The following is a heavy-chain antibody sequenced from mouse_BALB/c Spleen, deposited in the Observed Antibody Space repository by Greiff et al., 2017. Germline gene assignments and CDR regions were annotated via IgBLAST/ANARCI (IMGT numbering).Heavy chain of an antibody. J-gene: IGHJ2*01. V-gene: IGHV3-6*02. CDR1: GYSITRGYY. Sequence: EVKVEESGPGLVTPSQSLSLTCSVTGYSITRGYYWTWIRQFPGNKLEWMGYISYAGSNNYNPSLKNRSSITRDTSKNQFFLKLNSVTTEDTATYYCARDKRIYDGYRFFDYWGQGTTLTVSS. CDR2: ISYAGSN. D-gene: IGHD2-2*01. CDR3: ARDKRIYDGYRFFDY.